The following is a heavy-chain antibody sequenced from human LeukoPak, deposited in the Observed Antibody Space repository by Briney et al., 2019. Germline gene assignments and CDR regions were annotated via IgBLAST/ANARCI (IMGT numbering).Heavy chain of an antibody. CDR3: ARNSDFWSGSFDP. V-gene: IGHV4-61*08. J-gene: IGHJ5*02. CDR2: IYYSGST. D-gene: IGHD3-3*01. Sequence: PSETLSLTCTVSGGSISSGDYYWSWIRQPPGKGLEWIGYIYYSGSTNYNPSLKSRVTISVDTSKNQFSLKLSSVTAADTAVYYCARNSDFWSGSFDPWGQGTLVTVSS. CDR1: GGSISSGDYY.